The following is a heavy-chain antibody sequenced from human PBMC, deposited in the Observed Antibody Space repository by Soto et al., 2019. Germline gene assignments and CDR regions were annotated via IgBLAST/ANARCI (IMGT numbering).Heavy chain of an antibody. CDR2: ISGSGGST. J-gene: IGHJ4*01. D-gene: IGHD3-10*01. V-gene: IGHV3-23*01. CDR1: GFTFSSYA. Sequence: LRRSCADSGFTFSSYAMSWVRQAPGKGLEWVSAISGSGGSTYYADSVKGRFTISRDNSKNTLYLQMNSLRAEDTAVYYCARTITMVRGVFGYRGHVTRFPVSS. CDR3: ARTITMVRGVFGY.